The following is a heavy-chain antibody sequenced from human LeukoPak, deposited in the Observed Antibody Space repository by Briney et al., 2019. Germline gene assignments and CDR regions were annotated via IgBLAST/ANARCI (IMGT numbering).Heavy chain of an antibody. CDR3: ATDPAFDI. CDR1: GGSFSGYY. J-gene: IGHJ3*02. V-gene: IGHV4-34*01. Sequence: SETLSLTCAVSGGSFSGYYWSWIRQPPGKGLEWIGEINHSGSTNYNPSLKSRVTISVDTSKNQCSRKLSSVTAADTAVYYCATDPAFDIWGQGTMVTVSS. CDR2: INHSGST.